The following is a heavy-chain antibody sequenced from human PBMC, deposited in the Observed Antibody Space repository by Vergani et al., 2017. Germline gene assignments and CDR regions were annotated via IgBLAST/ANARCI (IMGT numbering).Heavy chain of an antibody. D-gene: IGHD3-10*01. Sequence: ELQLVASGGGLVQPGGSLRLSCAASGSTVSGSYMTWVRQAPGKGLEWVSHIYSGDETNYADSVKGRVTIPRDTSKNTLHLQINNLRVEDTTVYYCARGNYYGSGTDVDYWGQGTLVTVSS. J-gene: IGHJ4*02. CDR2: IYSGDET. CDR1: GSTVSGSY. V-gene: IGHV3-66*02. CDR3: ARGNYYGSGTDVDY.